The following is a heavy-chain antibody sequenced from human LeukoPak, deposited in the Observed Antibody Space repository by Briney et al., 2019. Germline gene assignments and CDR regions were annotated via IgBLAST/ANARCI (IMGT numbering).Heavy chain of an antibody. V-gene: IGHV4-39*01. CDR1: SDSIYSSNYY. CDR2: IYYSGST. J-gene: IGHJ4*02. CDR3: ARAAYCGGDCYLFDY. D-gene: IGHD2-21*02. Sequence: PSETLSLTCTVSSDSIYSSNYYWGWIRQPPGKGLEWIGSIYYSGSTYYNSSLKSRVTISVDTSMNQFSLKLSSLTAADTAVYYCARAAYCGGDCYLFDYWGQGTLVTVFS.